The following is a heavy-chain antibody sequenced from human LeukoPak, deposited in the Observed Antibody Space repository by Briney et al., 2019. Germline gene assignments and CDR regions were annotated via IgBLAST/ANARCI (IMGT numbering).Heavy chain of an antibody. CDR3: TTDFGVPDSPLGY. J-gene: IGHJ4*02. CDR1: GFTFSNAW. V-gene: IGHV3-15*01. Sequence: GGSLRLACAASGFTFSNAWMSWVRQAPGKGLEWVGRIKSKTDGGTTDYAAPVKGRFTISRDDSKNTLYLQMNSLKTEDTAVYYCTTDFGVPDSPLGYWGQGTLVTVSS. CDR2: IKSKTDGGTT. D-gene: IGHD1-14*01.